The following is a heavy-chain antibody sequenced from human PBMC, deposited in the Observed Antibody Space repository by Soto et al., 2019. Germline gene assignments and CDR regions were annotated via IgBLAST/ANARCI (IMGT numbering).Heavy chain of an antibody. V-gene: IGHV3-30*03. CDR2: ISYDGSNK. D-gene: IGHD2-15*01. J-gene: IGHJ4*02. CDR3: ASQDEEGVN. CDR1: GFTFSSYG. Sequence: QVQLVESGGGVVQPGRSLRLSCAASGFTFSSYGMHWVRQAPGKGLEWVAVISYDGSNKYYADSVKGRFTISRDNSKNTLYLQMNSLRAEDTAGYYCASQDEEGVNWGQGTLVTVSS.